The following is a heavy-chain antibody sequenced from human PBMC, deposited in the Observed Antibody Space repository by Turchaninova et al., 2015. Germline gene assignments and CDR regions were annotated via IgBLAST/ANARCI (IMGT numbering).Heavy chain of an antibody. V-gene: IGHV4-38-2*01. J-gene: IGHJ4*02. CDR3: ARLYAAMPSILIDY. D-gene: IGHD3-9*01. Sequence: HVQLQESGPGLVKTSETLSLTCAVSHYPIRRGYYWGGTRQPPGKGLGGVGSMYHGVTTHYNPSLKSRVAMSADTSKNQFALKLSSVTAADTAVYYCARLYAAMPSILIDYWGQGTLVTVSS. CDR1: HYPIRRGYY. CDR2: MYHGVTT.